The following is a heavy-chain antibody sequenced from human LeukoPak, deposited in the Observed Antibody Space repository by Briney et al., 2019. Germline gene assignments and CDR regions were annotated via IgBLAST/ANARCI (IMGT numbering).Heavy chain of an antibody. D-gene: IGHD3-22*01. J-gene: IGHJ4*02. CDR2: IYSGGST. Sequence: PGGSLRLSCVASGFTVSSNYMSWVRQAPGKGLEWVSVIYSGGSTYYADSVKGRFTISRDNSKNTLYLQMNSLRAEDTAVYYCARDVEDSSGLGGYWGQGTLVTVSS. V-gene: IGHV3-66*01. CDR3: ARDVEDSSGLGGY. CDR1: GFTVSSNY.